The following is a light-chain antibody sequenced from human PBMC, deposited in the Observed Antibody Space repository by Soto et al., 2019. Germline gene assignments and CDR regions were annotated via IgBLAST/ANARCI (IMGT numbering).Light chain of an antibody. CDR2: KAS. CDR3: QQYNSYSRT. V-gene: IGKV1-5*03. Sequence: DTQMTQSPSTLSASVGDRVTITCRASQSISSWLAWYQQKPGKAPKRLIYKASILESGVPSRFSGSGSGTEFTLTISSLQPDDFATYYCQQYNSYSRTFGQGTKVEIK. CDR1: QSISSW. J-gene: IGKJ1*01.